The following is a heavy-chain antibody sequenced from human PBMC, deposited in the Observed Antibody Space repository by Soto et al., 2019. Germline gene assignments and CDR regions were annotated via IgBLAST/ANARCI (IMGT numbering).Heavy chain of an antibody. V-gene: IGHV3-15*07. Sequence: GGSLRLSCAASGFTFKDVWMNWVRQAPGKGLEWVGRIKSKAGGETTDYAAPVKGRFTVSRDDSKNMVYLQMNSLKIEDTAVFYCATSGSNAFGFWGRGTMVTVSS. CDR1: GFTFKDVW. CDR3: ATSGSNAFGF. J-gene: IGHJ3*01. CDR2: IKSKAGGETT. D-gene: IGHD3-10*01.